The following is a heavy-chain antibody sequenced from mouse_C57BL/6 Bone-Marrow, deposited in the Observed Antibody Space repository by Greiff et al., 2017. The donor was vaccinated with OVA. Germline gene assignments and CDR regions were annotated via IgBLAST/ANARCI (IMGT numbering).Heavy chain of an antibody. Sequence: DVKLVESGAELVKPGASVKLSCTASGFNIKDYYMHWVKQRTEQGLEWIGRIDPEDGETKYAPKFQGKATITADTSSNTAYLQLSSLTSEDTAVYYCASLCGYLWFAYWGQGTLVTVSA. V-gene: IGHV14-2*01. CDR1: GFNIKDYY. CDR2: IDPEDGET. D-gene: IGHD2-2*01. J-gene: IGHJ3*01. CDR3: ASLCGYLWFAY.